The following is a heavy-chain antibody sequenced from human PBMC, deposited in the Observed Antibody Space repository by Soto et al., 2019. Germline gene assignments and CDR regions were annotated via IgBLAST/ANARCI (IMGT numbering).Heavy chain of an antibody. CDR2: IYASGAT. D-gene: IGHD3-9*01. Sequence: PSETLSLTCTVSGGSISTYYWSWIRQPPGGTLEWIGYIYASGATTYNPSLESRVTMSVDMPNNEFSLELTSLTAADTAVYYCARSHSFDVSIYHYYLDFWGQGTLVTVSS. J-gene: IGHJ4*02. V-gene: IGHV4-59*01. CDR1: GGSISTYY. CDR3: ARSHSFDVSIYHYYLDF.